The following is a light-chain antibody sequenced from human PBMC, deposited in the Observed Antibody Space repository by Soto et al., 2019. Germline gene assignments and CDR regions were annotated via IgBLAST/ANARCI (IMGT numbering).Light chain of an antibody. CDR3: QHYNSYSEA. Sequence: DIQMTQSPSTLSGSLGDRVTITCRASQTISSWLACYQQKPWKAPKLLIYKASTLRSGVPSRMSSSGWGTEFTLTISSLQPDDFATYYCQHYNSYSEAFGQGTKVDIK. CDR1: QTISSW. J-gene: IGKJ1*01. CDR2: KAS. V-gene: IGKV1-5*03.